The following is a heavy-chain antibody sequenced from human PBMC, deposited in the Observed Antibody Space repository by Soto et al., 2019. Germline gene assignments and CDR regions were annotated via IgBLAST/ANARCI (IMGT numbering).Heavy chain of an antibody. D-gene: IGHD5-12*01. CDR3: ARPSLGGYAPRRYFDY. Sequence: GESLKISCKGSGYSFTSYWIGWVRQMPGKGLEWMGIIYPGDSDTRYSPSFQGQVTISADKSIRPAYLQWSSLKASDTAMYYCARPSLGGYAPRRYFDYWGQGTLVTVSS. J-gene: IGHJ4*02. CDR1: GYSFTSYW. CDR2: IYPGDSDT. V-gene: IGHV5-51*01.